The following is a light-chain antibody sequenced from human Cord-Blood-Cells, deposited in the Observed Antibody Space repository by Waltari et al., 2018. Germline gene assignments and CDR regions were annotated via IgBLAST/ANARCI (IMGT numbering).Light chain of an antibody. CDR3: QQYYSTPYT. Sequence: EMVMTQSPDSLAVSLGERATINCQSSQSVLYSSNNKNYLAWYQQKPGQPPKLLIYWASTRESGVPDRFSGSGSGTDFTLTISSLQAEDVAVYYCQQYYSTPYTFGQGTKLEIK. J-gene: IGKJ2*01. V-gene: IGKV4-1*01. CDR2: WAS. CDR1: QSVLYSSNNKNY.